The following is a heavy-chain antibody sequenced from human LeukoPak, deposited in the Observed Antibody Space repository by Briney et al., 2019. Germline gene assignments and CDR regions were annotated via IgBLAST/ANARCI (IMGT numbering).Heavy chain of an antibody. D-gene: IGHD3-10*01. V-gene: IGHV3-11*05. CDR1: GFTFSDYY. J-gene: IGHJ4*02. CDR3: AREDGSGTCRAV. Sequence: GGSLRLSCAASGFTFSDYYMSWIRQAPGKGLEWVSYISSSSRYTNYADSVKGRFTISRDNAKNSLYLQMNTLRAEDTAVYYCAREDGSGTCRAVWGQGTLVTVSS. CDR2: ISSSSRYT.